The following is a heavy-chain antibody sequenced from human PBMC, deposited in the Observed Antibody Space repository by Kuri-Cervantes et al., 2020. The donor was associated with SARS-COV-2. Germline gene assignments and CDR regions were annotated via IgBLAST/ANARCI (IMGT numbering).Heavy chain of an antibody. V-gene: IGHV4-30-2*01. D-gene: IGHD3-9*01. CDR2: IYHSGAT. CDR1: GGSISSVGYS. Sequence: SQTLSLTCGVSGGSISSVGYSWNWIRQPPGKGLEWIGYIYHSGATLYNPSVKSRVTMSIDKSKNQLSLKLRSVTAADTAVYYCARDRYFDYLRVNFFDYWGQGSLVTVSS. J-gene: IGHJ4*02. CDR3: ARDRYFDYLRVNFFDY.